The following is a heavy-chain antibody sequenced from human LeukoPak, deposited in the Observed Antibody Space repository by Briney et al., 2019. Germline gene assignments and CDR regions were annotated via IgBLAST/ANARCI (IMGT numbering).Heavy chain of an antibody. CDR2: ISGRGGNT. Sequence: GGSLRLSCAASGFTFSSYAMSWVRQAPGKGLEWVSGISGRGGNTYNADSVKGRFTISRDNAKNSLYLQMNSLRAEDTAVYYCAKEGEGHIAMKALLTRDLDYWGQGTLVTVSS. CDR1: GFTFSSYA. CDR3: AKEGEGHIAMKALLTRDLDY. J-gene: IGHJ4*02. V-gene: IGHV3-23*01. D-gene: IGHD3-22*01.